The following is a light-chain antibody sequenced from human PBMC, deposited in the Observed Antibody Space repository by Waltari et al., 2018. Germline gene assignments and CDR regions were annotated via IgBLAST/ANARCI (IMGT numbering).Light chain of an antibody. CDR3: QQYYTTPIT. CDR1: QSVLYSSNNKNY. J-gene: IGKJ5*01. Sequence: DIVMTQSPDSLAVSLGERATINCKSSQSVLYSSNNKNYLAWYQQKPGQPPKLLIYWAYTRESGVPDRFSGGGSGTDITLTISSLHAEDVAVYYCQQYYTTPITFGQGTRLEIK. V-gene: IGKV4-1*01. CDR2: WAY.